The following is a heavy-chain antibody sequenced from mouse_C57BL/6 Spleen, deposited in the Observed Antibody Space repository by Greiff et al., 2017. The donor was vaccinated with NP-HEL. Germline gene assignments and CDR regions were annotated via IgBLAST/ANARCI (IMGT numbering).Heavy chain of an antibody. CDR3: ARAEDYDGAWFAY. CDR1: GYTFTSYG. CDR2: IYPRSGNT. J-gene: IGHJ3*01. V-gene: IGHV1-81*01. Sequence: LQESGAELARPGASVKLSCKASGYTFTSYGISWVKQRTGQGLEWIGEIYPRSGNTYYNEKFKGKATLTADKSSSTAYMELRSLTSEDSAVYFCARAEDYDGAWFAYWGQGTLVTVSA. D-gene: IGHD2-4*01.